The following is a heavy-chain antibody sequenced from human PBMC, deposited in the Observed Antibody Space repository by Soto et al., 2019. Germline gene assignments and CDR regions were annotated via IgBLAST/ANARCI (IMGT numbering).Heavy chain of an antibody. D-gene: IGHD3-9*01. J-gene: IGHJ6*02. CDR3: ARDEPHYDILTGPNHYYYYYGMDV. CDR2: IIPIFGTA. V-gene: IGHV1-69*06. Sequence: SVKVSCKASGGTFSSYAISWVRQAPGQGLEWMGGIIPIFGTANYAQKFQGRVTITADKSTSTAYMELSSLRSEDTAVYYCARDEPHYDILTGPNHYYYYYGMDVWGQGTTVTVSS. CDR1: GGTFSSYA.